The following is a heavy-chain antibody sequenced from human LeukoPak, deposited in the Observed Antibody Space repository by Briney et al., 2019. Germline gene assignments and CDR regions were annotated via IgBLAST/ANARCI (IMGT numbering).Heavy chain of an antibody. J-gene: IGHJ4*01. V-gene: IGHV3-23*01. CDR2: LSGSGIST. CDR3: ARGIYSSGWSYFDY. Sequence: GGSLRLSCAASGFTFSNSAMSWVRQAPGKGLEWVSTLSGSGISTYYADSVKGRFTISRDNSKNTLYLQMNSLRAEDTAVYYCARGIYSSGWSYFDYWGHGTLVTVSS. D-gene: IGHD6-19*01. CDR1: GFTFSNSA.